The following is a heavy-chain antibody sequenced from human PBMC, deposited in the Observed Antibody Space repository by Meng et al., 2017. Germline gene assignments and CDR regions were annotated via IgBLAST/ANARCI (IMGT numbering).Heavy chain of an antibody. J-gene: IGHJ4*02. D-gene: IGHD2-2*01. CDR2: IDTKTGNP. V-gene: IGHV7-4-1*02. Sequence: QWQRVKSRYEVRKHGASVNVSRKDSEYTLTSYAINWLRQAPGQGLQWMGWIDTKTGNPTYVPGFTGRLVFSLDTSVSTAYLQISGLKADDTAVYYCTRDGYSDCSRTSCFDSWGQGTLVTVSS. CDR3: TRDGYSDCSRTSCFDS. CDR1: EYTLTSYA.